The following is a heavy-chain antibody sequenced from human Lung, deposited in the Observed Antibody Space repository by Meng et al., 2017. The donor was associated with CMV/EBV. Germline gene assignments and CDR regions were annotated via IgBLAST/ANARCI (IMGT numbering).Heavy chain of an antibody. D-gene: IGHD3-10*01. CDR2: IRNRTRGGTT. V-gene: IGHV3-49*04. CDR1: GFTFGDYA. J-gene: IGHJ1*01. CDR3: ARGSGSPEH. Sequence: SCTASGFTFGDYAMTWVRQAPGKWLEWIGFIRNRTRGGTTEYAASVKGRFSILRDDSKSIAYLQMDGVKIEDTGVYFCARGSGSPEHWGQGTLVTVSS.